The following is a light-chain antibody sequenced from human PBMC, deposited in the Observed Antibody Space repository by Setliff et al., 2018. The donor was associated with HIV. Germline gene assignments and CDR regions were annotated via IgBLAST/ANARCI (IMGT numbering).Light chain of an antibody. Sequence: QSALAQPASVSGSPGQSITISCTGTDRDIGRFDFVSWYQQSPGKASKLIIYDVNKRPSGVSYRFSGSKSGSTASLTISVLQADDEAHYYCSSYTTSNTYVPIGGGTKVTVL. CDR1: DRDIGRFDF. CDR3: SSYTTSNTYVP. V-gene: IGLV2-14*03. J-gene: IGLJ2*01. CDR2: DVN.